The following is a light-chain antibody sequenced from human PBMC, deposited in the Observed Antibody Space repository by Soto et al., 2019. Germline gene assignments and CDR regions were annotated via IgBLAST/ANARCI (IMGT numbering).Light chain of an antibody. Sequence: QLVLTQSPSASASLGASVKLTCTLSSGHSSYAIAWHQQQPEKGPRYLMKLNSDGSHSKGDGIPDRFSGSGSGAERYLTISSLQYEDAADYYCQTWGTGTVVFGGGTKLTVL. CDR1: SGHSSYA. CDR2: LNSDGSH. V-gene: IGLV4-69*01. CDR3: QTWGTGTVV. J-gene: IGLJ2*01.